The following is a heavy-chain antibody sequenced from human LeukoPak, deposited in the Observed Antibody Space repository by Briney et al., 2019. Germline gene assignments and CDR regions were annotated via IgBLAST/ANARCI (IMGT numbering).Heavy chain of an antibody. CDR3: ARDSKWELLQLSSAFDI. Sequence: ASVKVSCKASGYTFTSYGTSWVRQAPGQGLEWMGWISAYNGNTNYAQKLQGRVTMTTDTSTSTAYMELRSLRSDDTAVYYCARDSKWELLQLSSAFDIWGQGTMVTVSS. V-gene: IGHV1-18*01. J-gene: IGHJ3*02. D-gene: IGHD1-26*01. CDR2: ISAYNGNT. CDR1: GYTFTSYG.